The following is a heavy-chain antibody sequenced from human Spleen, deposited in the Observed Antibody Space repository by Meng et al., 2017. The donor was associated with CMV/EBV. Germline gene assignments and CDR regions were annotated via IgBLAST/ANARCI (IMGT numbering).Heavy chain of an antibody. Sequence: GESLKISCAASGFTVSSNYMSWVRQAPGKGLEWVSVIYSGGSTYYADSVKGRFTISRDNSKNTLYLQMNSLRAEDTAVYYCASGATDYYDSSGYLNWGQGTLVTV. CDR1: GFTVSSNY. V-gene: IGHV3-53*01. CDR3: ASGATDYYDSSGYLN. J-gene: IGHJ4*02. D-gene: IGHD3-22*01. CDR2: IYSGGST.